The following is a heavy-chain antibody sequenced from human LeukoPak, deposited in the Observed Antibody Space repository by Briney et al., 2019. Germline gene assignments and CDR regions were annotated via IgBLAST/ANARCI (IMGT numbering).Heavy chain of an antibody. CDR1: GGTVSSYA. CDR2: IIPIFGTA. Sequence: ASVKISCKASGGTVSSYAISWVPQAPGQGLEWMGRIIPIFGTANYAQKFQGRVTITTDESTSTAYMELSSLRSEDTAVYYCARDYRDFRFDYRGQGTLVTVSS. CDR3: ARDYRDFRFDY. V-gene: IGHV1-69*05. D-gene: IGHD4-17*01. J-gene: IGHJ4*02.